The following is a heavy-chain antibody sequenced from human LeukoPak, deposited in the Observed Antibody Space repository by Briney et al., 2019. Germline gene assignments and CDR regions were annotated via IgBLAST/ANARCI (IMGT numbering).Heavy chain of an antibody. CDR2: IYYSGST. CDR3: ARGSTVLVVFDY. V-gene: IGHV4-39*01. J-gene: IGHJ4*02. D-gene: IGHD4-17*01. Sequence: KSSETLSLTCTVSGGSISSSSYYWGWIRQPPGKGLEWIGSIYYSGSTYYNPSLKSRVTISVDTSKNQFSLKLSSVTAADTAVYYCARGSTVLVVFDYWGQGTLVTVSS. CDR1: GGSISSSSYY.